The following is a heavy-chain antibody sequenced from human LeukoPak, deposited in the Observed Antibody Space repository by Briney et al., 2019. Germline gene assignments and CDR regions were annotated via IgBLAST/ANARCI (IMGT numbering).Heavy chain of an antibody. D-gene: IGHD3-9*01. V-gene: IGHV1-2*02. CDR3: ARGPPLGVYDILTGYLLTFDY. CDR2: INPNSGGT. J-gene: IGHJ4*02. CDR1: GYTFTGYY. Sequence: GASVKVSCKASGYTFTGYYMHWVRQAPGQGLEWMGWINPNSGGTNYAQKIQGRVTMTRDTSISTAYMELSRLRSDDTAVYYCARGPPLGVYDILTGYLLTFDYWGQGTLVTVSS.